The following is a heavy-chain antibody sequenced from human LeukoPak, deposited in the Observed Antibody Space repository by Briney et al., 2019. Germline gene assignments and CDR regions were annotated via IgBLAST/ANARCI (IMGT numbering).Heavy chain of an antibody. CDR1: GFTFSSYW. D-gene: IGHD6-13*01. CDR2: IKQDGSEK. CDR3: ARAGIAAAPRSDAFDI. V-gene: IGHV3-7*01. Sequence: GGSLRLSCAASGFTFSSYWMSWVRQAPGKGLEWVANIKQDGSEKYYVDSVKGRFTISRDNAKNSLYLQMNSLRAEDTAVYYCARAGIAAAPRSDAFDIWGQGTMVTVSS. J-gene: IGHJ3*02.